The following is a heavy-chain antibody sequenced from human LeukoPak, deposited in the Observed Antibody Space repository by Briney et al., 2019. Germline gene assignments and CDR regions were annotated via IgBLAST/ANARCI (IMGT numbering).Heavy chain of an antibody. V-gene: IGHV3-23*01. CDR1: GFTFSSYA. CDR3: AKRYSSSRRRAYDAFDI. CDR2: ISGSGGST. Sequence: HTGGSLRLSCAASGFTFSSYAMSWVRQAPGKGLEWVSAISGSGGSTYYADSVKGRFTISRDNSKNTLYLQMNSLRAEDTAVYYCAKRYSSSRRRAYDAFDIWGQGTMVTVSS. D-gene: IGHD6-13*01. J-gene: IGHJ3*02.